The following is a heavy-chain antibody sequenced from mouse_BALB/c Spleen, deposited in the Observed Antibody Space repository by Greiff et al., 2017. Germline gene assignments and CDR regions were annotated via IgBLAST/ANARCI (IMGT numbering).Heavy chain of an antibody. Sequence: VKLMESGPGLVAPSQSLSITCTVSGFSLTSYDISWIRQPPGKGLEWLGVIWTGGGTNYNSAFMSRLSISKDNSKSQVFLKMNSLQTDDTAIYYCVRTTTGYAMDYWGQGTSVTVSS. CDR2: IWTGGGT. J-gene: IGHJ4*01. V-gene: IGHV2-9-2*01. CDR1: GFSLTSYD. CDR3: VRTTTGYAMDY. D-gene: IGHD1-1*01.